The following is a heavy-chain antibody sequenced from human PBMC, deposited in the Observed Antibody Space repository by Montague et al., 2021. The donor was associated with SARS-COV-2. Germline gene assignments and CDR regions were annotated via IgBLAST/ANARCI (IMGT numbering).Heavy chain of an antibody. CDR1: GGSISSGSYY. D-gene: IGHD4-23*01. J-gene: IGHJ3*02. V-gene: IGHV4-31*06. CDR3: ARDRGRMTTVVLGAFDI. Sequence: TLSLTCTVSGGSISSGSYYWNWIRQHPGKGLVVIGFIYNSVSTYPNPSLQSRVSISVDTSKNQFSLKLASVTAADTAVYYCARDRGRMTTVVLGAFDIWGQGTMVTVSS. CDR2: IYNSVST.